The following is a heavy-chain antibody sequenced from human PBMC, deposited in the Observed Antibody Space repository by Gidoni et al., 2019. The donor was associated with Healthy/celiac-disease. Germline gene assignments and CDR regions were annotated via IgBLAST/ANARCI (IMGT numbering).Heavy chain of an antibody. Sequence: QLQLQESGPGLVKPSETLSLTCTVSGGSISRSIYYWGWIRQPPGKGLEWIGSIYYSGSTYYNPSLKSRVTISVDTSKNQFSLKLSSVTAADTAVYYCARRHPRSSTSRYGMDVWGQGTTVTVSS. V-gene: IGHV4-39*01. CDR2: IYYSGST. D-gene: IGHD2-2*01. J-gene: IGHJ6*02. CDR1: GGSISRSIYY. CDR3: ARRHPRSSTSRYGMDV.